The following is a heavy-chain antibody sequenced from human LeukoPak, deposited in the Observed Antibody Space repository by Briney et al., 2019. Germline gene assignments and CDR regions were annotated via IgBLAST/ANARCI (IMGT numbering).Heavy chain of an antibody. CDR2: IMQDGSGK. CDR3: ARGKGVDY. Sequence: GGSLRLSCAPSGFTFSSFWTSWVRPAPGKGLGWVANIMQDGSGKDYVDYVKGRFTISRDNANNSLYLQINSRRAEDTAVYYCARGKGVDYWGQGTLVTVSS. J-gene: IGHJ4*02. CDR1: GFTFSSFW. D-gene: IGHD3-16*01. V-gene: IGHV3-7*01.